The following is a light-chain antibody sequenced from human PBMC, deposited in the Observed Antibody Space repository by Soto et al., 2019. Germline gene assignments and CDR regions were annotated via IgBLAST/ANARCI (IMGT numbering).Light chain of an antibody. CDR2: AAS. CDR3: QQTYSTPIFT. CDR1: QNINSY. Sequence: DIQMTQSPSSLSASVGDRVTITCRASQNINSYLNWYQEKPGKAPKLLIYAASSLQSGVPSRFSGSGSGTDFTLTISSLQPEDFATYYCQQTYSTPIFTFGPGTKVDIK. V-gene: IGKV1-39*01. J-gene: IGKJ3*01.